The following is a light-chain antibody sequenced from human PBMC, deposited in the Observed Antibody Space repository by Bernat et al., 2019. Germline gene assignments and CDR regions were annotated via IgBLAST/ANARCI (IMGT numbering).Light chain of an antibody. CDR3: QQYNTYPMT. Sequence: DIQMTQSPSTLSAFVGDGVAITCRASQSISNWLAWYQQKPGKAPKLLIYKASTLQSGVPSRFIGSGSGTEFTLTISSLQPDDFATHYCQQYNTYPMTFGQGTTVEVK. V-gene: IGKV1-5*03. CDR2: KAS. CDR1: QSISNW. J-gene: IGKJ1*01.